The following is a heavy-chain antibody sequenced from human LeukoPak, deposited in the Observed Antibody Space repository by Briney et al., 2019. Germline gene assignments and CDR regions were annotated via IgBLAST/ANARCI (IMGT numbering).Heavy chain of an antibody. V-gene: IGHV3-23*01. J-gene: IGHJ6*03. CDR1: GFTFNNYA. CDR3: ARVVVVPAAIQLVYYYYYYMDV. D-gene: IGHD2-2*01. CDR2: ISGSGGST. Sequence: GGSLRLSCAASGFTFNNYAMAWVRQAPGKGLEWVSGISGSGGSTYYADSVKGRFTISRDNSRNTLDLQMNSLRAEDTAVYYCARVVVVPAAIQLVYYYYYYMDVWGKGTTVTISS.